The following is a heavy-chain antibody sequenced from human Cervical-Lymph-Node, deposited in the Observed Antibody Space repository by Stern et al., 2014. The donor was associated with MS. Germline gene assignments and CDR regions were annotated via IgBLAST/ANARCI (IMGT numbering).Heavy chain of an antibody. Sequence: QVQLQQWGAGLLKPLETLSLSCAVDSGSFNDYFWTWIRQPPGKGPEWIGEINHSGRTNENPSLTTRVTISVDTSKNQLSLKLTSVTAADTAVYYCARGRQQLTTGGPQYDYWGQGTLVTVSS. CDR2: INHSGRT. CDR3: ARGRQQLTTGGPQYDY. D-gene: IGHD6-13*01. V-gene: IGHV4-34*01. J-gene: IGHJ4*02. CDR1: SGSFNDYF.